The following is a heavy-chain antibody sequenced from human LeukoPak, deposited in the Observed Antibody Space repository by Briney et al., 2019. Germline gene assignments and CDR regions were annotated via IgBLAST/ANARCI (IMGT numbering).Heavy chain of an antibody. V-gene: IGHV1-8*03. D-gene: IGHD2-15*01. CDR2: MNPNSGNT. J-gene: IGHJ4*02. Sequence: ASVKVSCKASGYTFTSYDINWVQQATGQGLEWMGWMNPNSGNTGYAQKFQGRVTITRNTSISTAYMELSSLTSEDSAVYYCARRDCTGGSCRTRIFYYCGQGTLVTVSS. CDR1: GYTFTSYD. CDR3: ARRDCTGGSCRTRIFYY.